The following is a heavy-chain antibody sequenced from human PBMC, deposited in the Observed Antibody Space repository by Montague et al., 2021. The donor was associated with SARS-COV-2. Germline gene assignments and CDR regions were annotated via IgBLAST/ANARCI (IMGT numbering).Heavy chain of an antibody. CDR2: IYIGGST. V-gene: IGHV4-4*07. CDR1: GGSISSYY. J-gene: IGHJ3*02. CDR3: ARGGWDLGAFDI. Sequence: SETLSLTCTVSGGSISSYYWSWIRQPAGKGLEYIGRIYIGGSTNYNPSRKSRVTMSVDMSKNQFSLKLSSVTAADTAVYYCARGGWDLGAFDIWGQGTMVTVSS. D-gene: IGHD6-19*01.